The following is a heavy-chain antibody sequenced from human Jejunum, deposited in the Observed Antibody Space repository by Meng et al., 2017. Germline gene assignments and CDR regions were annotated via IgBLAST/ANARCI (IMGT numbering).Heavy chain of an antibody. Sequence: GGSLRLSCAASGFIFDECVMHWVRQAPGKGLEWVSTINGNSRSIGYADSEKGRFTISRDNAKNSLYLQMNSLRAEDTALYYCAKGDHMWSPEYWGQGTLVTVSS. CDR1: GFIFDECV. D-gene: IGHD2-21*01. CDR3: AKGDHMWSPEY. J-gene: IGHJ4*02. V-gene: IGHV3-9*01. CDR2: INGNSRSI.